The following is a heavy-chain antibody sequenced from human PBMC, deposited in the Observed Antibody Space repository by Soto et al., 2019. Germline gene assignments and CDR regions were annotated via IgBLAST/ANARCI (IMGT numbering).Heavy chain of an antibody. J-gene: IGHJ3*02. CDR2: INQEGGQK. Sequence: EVRLVDSGGGLVQPGGSLRLSCAASGFTFSDFWMSWVRQVPGKGLEWVANINQEGGQKSSVDSVKGRFTISRDNAKNSLYLQMNNLRADDTAVYYCARGWIYGAFDIWGQGTMVTVSS. CDR1: GFTFSDFW. V-gene: IGHV3-7*01. D-gene: IGHD5-12*01. CDR3: ARGWIYGAFDI.